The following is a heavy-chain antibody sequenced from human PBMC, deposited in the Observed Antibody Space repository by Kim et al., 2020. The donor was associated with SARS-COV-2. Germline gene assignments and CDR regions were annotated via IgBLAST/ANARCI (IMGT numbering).Heavy chain of an antibody. Sequence: NPSLKSRVTISVDTSKNQFSLKLSSVTAADTAVYYCARENDYVWGSYVDYWGQGTLVTVSS. CDR3: ARENDYVWGSYVDY. J-gene: IGHJ4*02. D-gene: IGHD3-16*01. V-gene: IGHV4-59*01.